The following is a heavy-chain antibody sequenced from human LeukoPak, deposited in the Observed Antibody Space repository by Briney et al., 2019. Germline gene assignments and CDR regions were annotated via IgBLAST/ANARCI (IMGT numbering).Heavy chain of an antibody. J-gene: IGHJ6*03. CDR3: AGTQYSSSAGYYYYMDV. V-gene: IGHV4-59*01. Sequence: PSETLSLTCTVSGGSISSYYWSWIRQPPGKGLEWIGCIYYSGSTNYNPSLKSRVTISVDTSKNQFSLKLSSVTAADTAVCYCAGTQYSSSAGYYYYMDVWGKGTTVTVSS. CDR1: GGSISSYY. D-gene: IGHD6-6*01. CDR2: IYYSGST.